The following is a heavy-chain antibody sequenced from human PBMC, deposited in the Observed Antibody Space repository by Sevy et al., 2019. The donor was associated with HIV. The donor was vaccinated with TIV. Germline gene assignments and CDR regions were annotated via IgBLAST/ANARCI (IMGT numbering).Heavy chain of an antibody. J-gene: IGHJ6*02. CDR1: GISFTTSG. Sequence: GGSLRLSCEVSGISFTTSGMHWVRQAPGKGLEWVAVISYHGRDKFYAESVKGRSTISRDNSKNMLYLQMNSLRAEDTAVYYCAKDFTGYNGMDVWGQGTKVTVSS. V-gene: IGHV3-30*18. CDR2: ISYHGRDK. CDR3: AKDFTGYNGMDV. D-gene: IGHD3-9*01.